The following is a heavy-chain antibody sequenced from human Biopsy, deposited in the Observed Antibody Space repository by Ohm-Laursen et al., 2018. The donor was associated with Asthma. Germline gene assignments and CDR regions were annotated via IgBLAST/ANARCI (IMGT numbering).Heavy chain of an antibody. CDR2: INSVFGTT. D-gene: IGHD2-2*01. J-gene: IGHJ4*02. CDR3: ARKAGSCISRTCYSLDF. V-gene: IGHV1-69*05. Sequence: GSSVKVSCKSLGGTFNTYVIGWVRQAPGQGLEWMGGINSVFGTTTYPQKFQDRAPFTTDDSPSTVYMELSSLRSEDTAVYYCARKAGSCISRTCYSLDFWGQGTLVTVSS. CDR1: GGTFNTYV.